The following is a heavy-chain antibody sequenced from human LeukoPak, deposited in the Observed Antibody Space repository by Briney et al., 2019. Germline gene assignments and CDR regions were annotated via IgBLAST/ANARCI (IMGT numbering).Heavy chain of an antibody. CDR3: AKEEGRWRDGYNLGY. CDR1: GFTFSSYG. D-gene: IGHD5-24*01. Sequence: PGGSLRLSCAASGFTFSSYGMHWVRQAPGKGLEWVAVIWYDGSNKYYADSVKGRFTISRDNSKNTLYLQMNSLRAEDTAVYYCAKEEGRWRDGYNLGYWGQGTLVTVSS. V-gene: IGHV3-30*02. CDR2: IWYDGSNK. J-gene: IGHJ4*02.